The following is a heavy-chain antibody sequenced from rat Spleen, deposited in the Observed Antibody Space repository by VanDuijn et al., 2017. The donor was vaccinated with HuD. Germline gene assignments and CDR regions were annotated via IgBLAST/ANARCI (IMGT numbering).Heavy chain of an antibody. V-gene: IGHV5-19*01. CDR1: GFTFSNYG. CDR3: ATGPRILRLDWFAY. Sequence: EVQLVESGGGLVQPGRSLALSCEASGFTFSNYGMHWIRQAPTKGLEWVASISPSGARSNYRDSVKGRFTISRDNAKSTLYLQMDSLRSEDTATYYCATGPRILRLDWFAYWGQGTLVTVSS. CDR2: ISPSGARS. J-gene: IGHJ3*01. D-gene: IGHD1-6*01.